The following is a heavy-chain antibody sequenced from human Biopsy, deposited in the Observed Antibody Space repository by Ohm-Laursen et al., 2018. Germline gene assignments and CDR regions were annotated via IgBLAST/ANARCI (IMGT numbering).Heavy chain of an antibody. V-gene: IGHV4-34*01. J-gene: IGHJ6*02. CDR1: GESFNGYY. CDR3: VRGVDYYDPYHYYALDV. Sequence: SQTLSLTCAVYGESFNGYYWSWTCQTPGKGLEWIGEINHSGRTNYNPSLKSRVTISVDTSKNQFSLKVRSVTAADTAVYYCVRGVDYYDPYHYYALDVWGQGTTVTVSS. CDR2: INHSGRT. D-gene: IGHD3-22*01.